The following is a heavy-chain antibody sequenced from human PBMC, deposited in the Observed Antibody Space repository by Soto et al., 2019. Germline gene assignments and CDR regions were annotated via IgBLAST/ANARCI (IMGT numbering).Heavy chain of an antibody. J-gene: IGHJ4*02. D-gene: IGHD2-8*02. CDR1: GGSISSSY. CDR2: FSYSGNT. CDR3: ARDKVTGLVDY. Sequence: SETLSLTCTVSGGSISSSYWHWIRQPPGKGLEWIGYFSYSGNTIYNPSLKSRVTISVDTSKNQFSLKLNSVTAADTAVYYWARDKVTGLVDYWGQGTLVTVS. V-gene: IGHV4-59*12.